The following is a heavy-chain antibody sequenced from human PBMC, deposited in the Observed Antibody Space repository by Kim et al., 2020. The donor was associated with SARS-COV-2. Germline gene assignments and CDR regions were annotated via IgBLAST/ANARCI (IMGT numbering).Heavy chain of an antibody. CDR1: GYTFTSYA. V-gene: IGHV1-3*01. D-gene: IGHD3-10*01. CDR2: INAGNGNT. J-gene: IGHJ4*02. CDR3: ARDSRTMVRGVIITGGDY. Sequence: ASVKVSCKASGYTFTSYAMHWVRQAPGQRLEWMGWINAGNGNTKYSQKFQGRVTITRDTSASTAYMELSSLRSEDTAVYYCARDSRTMVRGVIITGGDYWGQGTLVTVSS.